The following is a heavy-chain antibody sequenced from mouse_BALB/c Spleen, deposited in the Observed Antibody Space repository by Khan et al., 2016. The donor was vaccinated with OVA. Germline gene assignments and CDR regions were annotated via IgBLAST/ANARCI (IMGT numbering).Heavy chain of an antibody. J-gene: IGHJ3*01. CDR3: SRSNGNYWFAY. V-gene: IGHV9-3-1*01. D-gene: IGHD2-1*01. CDR2: INTYTGEA. Sequence: QIQLVQSGPELKKPGETVKISCKASGYTLTNYGMNWVKQAPGTGLKWMGWINTYTGEATYADDFKGRFAFSLETSASTAYLQINNLKTEDTATSYCSRSNGNYWFAYWGQGTLVTVSA. CDR1: GYTLTNYG.